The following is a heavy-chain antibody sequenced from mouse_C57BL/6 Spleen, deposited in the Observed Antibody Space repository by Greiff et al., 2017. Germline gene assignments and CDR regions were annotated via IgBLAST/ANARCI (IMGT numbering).Heavy chain of an antibody. D-gene: IGHD2-2*01. CDR2: ISDGGSYT. CDR1: GFTFSSYA. CDR3: ARDWEGNGYPHFAY. J-gene: IGHJ3*01. Sequence: EVKLVESGGGLVKPGGSLKLSCAASGFTFSSYAMSWVRQTPEKRLEWVATISDGGSYTYYPDNVKGRFTISRDNAKNNLYLQMSHLKSEDTAMYYCARDWEGNGYPHFAYWGQGTLVTVSA. V-gene: IGHV5-4*01.